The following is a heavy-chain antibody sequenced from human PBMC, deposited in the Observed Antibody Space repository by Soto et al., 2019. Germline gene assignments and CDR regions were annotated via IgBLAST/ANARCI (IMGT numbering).Heavy chain of an antibody. V-gene: IGHV3-53*01. CDR3: ATHPGGGGY. J-gene: IGHJ4*02. D-gene: IGHD3-10*01. CDR1: GFTVSNNY. CDR2: IYSGGYT. Sequence: EVQLVESGGGLIQPGGSLRLSCAVSGFTVSNNYMSWVRQAPGKGLEGVSVIYSGGYTAYGDSVKGRFTISRDNSTTTHTLQMTTLRPATPAVFSCATHPGGGGYWGQGTLVTVSS.